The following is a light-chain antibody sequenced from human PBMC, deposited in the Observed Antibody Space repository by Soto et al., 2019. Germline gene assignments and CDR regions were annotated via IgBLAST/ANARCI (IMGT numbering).Light chain of an antibody. CDR1: QSISSW. CDR2: KAS. J-gene: IGKJ1*01. CDR3: QQYNSYWT. V-gene: IGKV1-5*03. Sequence: DIQMTQSPSTLSASVGDRVTITCRASQSISSWLAWYQQKPGKAPKLLIYKASSLESGVPSRFSGSGSGTEFTPTISSLQPDDFATYYCQQYNSYWTFGQGTKVVIK.